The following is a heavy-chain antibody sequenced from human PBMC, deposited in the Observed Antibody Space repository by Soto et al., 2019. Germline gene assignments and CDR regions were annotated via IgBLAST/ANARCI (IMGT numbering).Heavy chain of an antibody. J-gene: IGHJ4*01. CDR2: INHSGST. CDR3: ARGKIVGAPLYVED. D-gene: IGHD1-26*01. CDR1: GGSFSGYY. Sequence: PSETLSLTCAVYGGSFSGYYWSWIRQPPGKGLEWIGEINHSGSTNYNPSLKSRVTISVDTSKNQFSLKLSSVTAADTAVYYCARGKIVGAPLYVEDWGQGTMVDVAS. V-gene: IGHV4-34*01.